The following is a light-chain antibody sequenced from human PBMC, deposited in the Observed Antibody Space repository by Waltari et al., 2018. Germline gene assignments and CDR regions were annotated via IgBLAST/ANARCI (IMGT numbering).Light chain of an antibody. Sequence: DIQMTQSPSTVSASVGDRVTITCRTSQNIGPWLAWYQQKPGRAPNLLIYRASSLQSGVPSRFSGSGPGTEFTLTITSLQPDDIATYYCQQYESSSPYTFGPGTKLEIK. CDR3: QQYESSSPYT. V-gene: IGKV1-5*03. CDR2: RAS. CDR1: QNIGPW. J-gene: IGKJ2*01.